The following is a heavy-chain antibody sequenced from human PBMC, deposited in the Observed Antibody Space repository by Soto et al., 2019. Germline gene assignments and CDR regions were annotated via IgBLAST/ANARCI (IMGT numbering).Heavy chain of an antibody. J-gene: IGHJ5*02. CDR3: ARDRANWFDP. CDR2: IWYDGSKE. V-gene: IGHV3-33*01. CDR1: GFTYTNYG. Sequence: GGSLRLSCAVSGFTYTNYGMHWVRQAPGKGLEWVGVIWYDGSKEYYADSVKGRFTISRDNSKNTLYLQMNDLRGEDTAVYYCARDRANWFDPWGQGTLVTVSS.